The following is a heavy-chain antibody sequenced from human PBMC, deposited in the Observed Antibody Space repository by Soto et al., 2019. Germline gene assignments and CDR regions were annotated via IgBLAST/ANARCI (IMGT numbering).Heavy chain of an antibody. CDR1: GGSFSGYY. D-gene: IGHD6-19*01. J-gene: IGHJ4*02. CDR3: ARGDRSSRYFDY. Sequence: PSDTLSLTCAVYGGSFSGYYWSGIRRPPGKGREGSGEINHSGSTSYNPSLKRRITISVETTKNEFSLKLSSVTHADRAVYYCARGDRSSRYFDYWGQGTLVTVSS. CDR2: INHSGST. V-gene: IGHV4-34*01.